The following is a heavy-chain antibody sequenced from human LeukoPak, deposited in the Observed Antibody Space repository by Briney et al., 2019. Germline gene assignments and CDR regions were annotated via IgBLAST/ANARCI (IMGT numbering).Heavy chain of an antibody. D-gene: IGHD6-19*01. Sequence: GRSLRLSCAASGFTFSSYAMHWVRQAPGKGLEWVAVISYDGSNKYYADSVKGRFTISRDNSKNTLYLQMNSLRAEDTAVYYCARGAEGPPDLWGRGTLVTVSS. CDR3: ARGAEGPPDL. CDR1: GFTFSSYA. J-gene: IGHJ2*01. V-gene: IGHV3-30-3*01. CDR2: ISYDGSNK.